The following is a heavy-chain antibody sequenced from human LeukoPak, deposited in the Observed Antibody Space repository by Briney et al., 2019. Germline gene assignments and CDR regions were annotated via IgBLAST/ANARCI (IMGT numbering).Heavy chain of an antibody. V-gene: IGHV3-48*01. CDR2: ISSSSSTI. Sequence: PGGSLRLSCAASGFTVSSNYMSWVRQAPGKGLEWVSYISSSSSTIYYADSVKGRFTISRDNAKNSLYLQMNSLRAEDTAVYYCASLRFLEWLLSPTGFDPWGQGTLVTVSS. CDR3: ASLRFLEWLLSPTGFDP. D-gene: IGHD3-3*01. CDR1: GFTVSSNY. J-gene: IGHJ5*02.